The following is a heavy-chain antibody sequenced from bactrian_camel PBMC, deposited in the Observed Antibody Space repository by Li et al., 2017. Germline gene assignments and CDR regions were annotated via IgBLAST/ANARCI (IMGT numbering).Heavy chain of an antibody. CDR2: INSGGGST. CDR3: VKDEAGAWFGYEYNY. D-gene: IGHD6*01. CDR1: GFTFSSYG. Sequence: VQLVESGGGLVHPGGSLTLSCAASGFTFSSYGMSWVRQAPGKGFEWVSAINSGGGSTYYADSVEGRFTASRDNARNSLYLQLNSLKAEDTAMYYCVKDEAGAWFGYEYNYWGQGTQVTVS. V-gene: IGHV3S40*01. J-gene: IGHJ4*01.